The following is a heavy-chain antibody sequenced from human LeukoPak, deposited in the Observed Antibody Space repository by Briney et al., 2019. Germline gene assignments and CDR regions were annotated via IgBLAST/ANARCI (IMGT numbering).Heavy chain of an antibody. CDR2: ISSDSRTI. D-gene: IGHD3-10*01. Sequence: PGGSLRLSCAASGFTFSSYSMNWVRQAPGKGLEWVSYISSDSRTIYYEASVKGRYTSSRDNAKNSLYLQMKSLRDEDTAVYYCARYGSGTSHITNYFDYWGQGTLVTVSS. J-gene: IGHJ4*02. CDR1: GFTFSSYS. CDR3: ARYGSGTSHITNYFDY. V-gene: IGHV3-48*02.